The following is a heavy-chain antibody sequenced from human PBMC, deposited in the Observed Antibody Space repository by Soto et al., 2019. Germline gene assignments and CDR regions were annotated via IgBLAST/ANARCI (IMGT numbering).Heavy chain of an antibody. Sequence: SETLSLTCTVSGGSINNGDYYWSWIRQPPEKGLEWIGYIYYSGSTYYNPSLKSRVTISVDTSMNQFSLNLNSVTAADTAVYYFFRYYGARVLFYYWGQGCLVP. CDR1: GGSINNGDYY. CDR3: FRYYGARVLFYY. D-gene: IGHD4-17*01. CDR2: IYYSGST. V-gene: IGHV4-30-4*01. J-gene: IGHJ4*02.